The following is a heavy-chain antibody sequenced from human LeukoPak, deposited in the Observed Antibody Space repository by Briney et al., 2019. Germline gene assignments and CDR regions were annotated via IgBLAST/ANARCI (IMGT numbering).Heavy chain of an antibody. CDR3: ARGGGHQDYGDAFDI. V-gene: IGHV3-23*01. CDR1: GFTFSTHA. CDR2: ISGSGGST. D-gene: IGHD4-17*01. J-gene: IGHJ3*02. Sequence: GGSLRLSCAASGFTFSTHAMSWVRQAPGKGLEWVSAISGSGGSTYQSDSVKGRFTISRDNSKNTLYLQMNSLRVEDTAVYYCARGGGHQDYGDAFDIWGQGTMVTVSS.